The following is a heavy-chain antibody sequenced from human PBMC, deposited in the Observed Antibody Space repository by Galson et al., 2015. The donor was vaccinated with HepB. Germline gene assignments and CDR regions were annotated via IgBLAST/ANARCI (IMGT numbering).Heavy chain of an antibody. Sequence: SVKVSCKASGFTFTSSAVQWVRQARGQRLEWIGWIVVGSGNTNYAQKFQERVTITRDMSTSTAYMELSSLRSEDTAVYYCAADGAFGDSSGLLEHWGQGTLVTVSS. CDR1: GFTFTSSA. V-gene: IGHV1-58*01. J-gene: IGHJ1*01. CDR2: IVVGSGNT. D-gene: IGHD3-22*01. CDR3: AADGAFGDSSGLLEH.